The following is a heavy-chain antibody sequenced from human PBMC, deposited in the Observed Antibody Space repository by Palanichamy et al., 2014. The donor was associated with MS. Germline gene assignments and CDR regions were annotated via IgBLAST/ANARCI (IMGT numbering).Heavy chain of an antibody. V-gene: IGHV1-3*01. CDR3: ARSRGSGIVVVINLDY. D-gene: IGHD3-22*01. CDR2: INAGNGNT. CDR1: GYTFTSYA. J-gene: IGHJ4*02. Sequence: QVQLVQSGAEVKKPGASVKVSCKASGYTFTSYAMHWVRQAPGQRLEWMGWINAGNGNTKYSQKFQGRVTITRDTSASTAYMELSSLRSEDTAVYYCARSRGSGIVVVINLDYWGQGTLVTVSS.